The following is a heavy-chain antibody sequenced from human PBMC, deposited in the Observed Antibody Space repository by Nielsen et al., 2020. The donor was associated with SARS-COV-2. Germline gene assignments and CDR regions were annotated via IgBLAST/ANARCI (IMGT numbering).Heavy chain of an antibody. CDR1: GFIFSTYE. CDR3: ARKPSGYGDYVGFDY. Sequence: GESLKISCVASGFIFSTYEMNWVRQAPGKGLEWVAYISSSGAIIYYADSMKGRFSISRDNAKNSLDLQLNRPRVDDTAVYYCARKPSGYGDYVGFDYWGQGTLVTVSS. J-gene: IGHJ4*02. V-gene: IGHV3-48*03. D-gene: IGHD4-17*01. CDR2: ISSSGAII.